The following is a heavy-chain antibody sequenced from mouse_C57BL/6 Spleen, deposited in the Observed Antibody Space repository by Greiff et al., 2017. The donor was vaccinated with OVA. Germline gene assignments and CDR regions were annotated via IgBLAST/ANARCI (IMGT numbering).Heavy chain of an antibody. CDR3: ARENYDGYYFDY. Sequence: EVQGVESGGGLVKPGGSLKLSCAASGFTFSSYTMSWVRQTPEKRLEWVATISGGGGNTYYPDSVKGRFTISRDNAKNTLYLQMSSLRSEDTALYYCARENYDGYYFDYWGQGTTLTVSS. V-gene: IGHV5-9*01. CDR2: ISGGGGNT. J-gene: IGHJ2*01. D-gene: IGHD2-3*01. CDR1: GFTFSSYT.